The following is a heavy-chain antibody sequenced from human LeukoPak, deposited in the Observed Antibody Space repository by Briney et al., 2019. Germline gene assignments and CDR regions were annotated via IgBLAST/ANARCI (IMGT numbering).Heavy chain of an antibody. CDR3: TRDLVLLWFGELSPPGYYYGMDV. CDR1: GFTFGDYA. D-gene: IGHD3-10*01. Sequence: GGSLRLSCTASGFTFGDYAMSWVRQAPGKGLEWVGFIRSKAYGGTTEYAASVKGRFTISRDDSKSIAYLQMNSLKTEDTAVYYCTRDLVLLWFGELSPPGYYYGMDVWGQGTTVTVSS. CDR2: IRSKAYGGTT. V-gene: IGHV3-49*04. J-gene: IGHJ6*02.